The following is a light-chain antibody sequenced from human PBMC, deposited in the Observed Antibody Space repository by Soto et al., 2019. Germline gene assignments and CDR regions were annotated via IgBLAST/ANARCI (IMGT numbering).Light chain of an antibody. Sequence: QSALTQPASVSGSPGQSITISCTGTSSDIGGCNYVSWYQQHPGKAPKLIIYDVTNRPSGVSNRFSGSKSANTASLTISGIQTEDDADYYCSSCTSSNTHVVFGGGTKLTVL. CDR2: DVT. CDR1: SSDIGGCNY. V-gene: IGLV2-14*01. CDR3: SSCTSSNTHVV. J-gene: IGLJ2*01.